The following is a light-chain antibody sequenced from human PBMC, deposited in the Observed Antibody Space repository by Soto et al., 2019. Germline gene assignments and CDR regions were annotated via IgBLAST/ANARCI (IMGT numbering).Light chain of an antibody. J-gene: IGKJ5*01. CDR2: DAS. CDR3: QQSYGTPIT. Sequence: IQLPQSPSSRSASVGDKVTTTCGASQSIRSYLTWVQQKPGKAPKLLIYDASSLQTGVPSRFSGSGSGTDFSLTISSLQPEDVATYYCQQSYGTPITFGQGTRLEIK. CDR1: QSIRSY. V-gene: IGKV1-39*01.